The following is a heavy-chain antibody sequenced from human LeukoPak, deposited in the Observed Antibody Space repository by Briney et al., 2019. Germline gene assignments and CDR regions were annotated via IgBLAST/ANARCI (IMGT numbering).Heavy chain of an antibody. Sequence: PGGSLRLSCAVSGFTFSSYSMNWVRQAPGKGLEWVSSISSSSSYIYYADSVKGRFTISRDNAKNSLYLQMNSLRAEDTAVYYCARADYGGGFYYYYYMDVWGKGTTVTISS. D-gene: IGHD4-23*01. CDR2: ISSSSSYI. CDR3: ARADYGGGFYYYYYMDV. CDR1: GFTFSSYS. J-gene: IGHJ6*03. V-gene: IGHV3-21*01.